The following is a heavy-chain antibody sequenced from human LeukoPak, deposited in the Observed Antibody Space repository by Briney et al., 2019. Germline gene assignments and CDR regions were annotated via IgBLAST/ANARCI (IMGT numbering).Heavy chain of an antibody. CDR2: ISGSGGST. Sequence: GGSLRLSCAASGFTVSSNYMNWVRQAPGKGLEWVSAISGSGGSTYYADSVKGRFTTSRDNSKNTLYLQMNSLRAEDTAVYYCAREAGRLLLRRYFDYWGQGTLVTVSS. CDR3: AREAGRLLLRRYFDY. D-gene: IGHD3-22*01. CDR1: GFTVSSNY. V-gene: IGHV3-23*01. J-gene: IGHJ4*02.